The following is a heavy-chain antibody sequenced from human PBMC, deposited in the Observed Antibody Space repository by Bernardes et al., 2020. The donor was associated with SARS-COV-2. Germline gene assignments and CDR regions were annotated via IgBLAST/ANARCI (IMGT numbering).Heavy chain of an antibody. CDR2: IIPILGIA. Sequence: SVKVSCKASGGTFSSYAINWVRQAPGQGLEWMGRIIPILGIANYAQKFQGRVTITADKSTSTAYMELSSLRSEDTAVYYCARSPGTSCYGCYYYYGMDVGGQGTTVTGSS. V-gene: IGHV1-69*04. CDR3: ARSPGTSCYGCYYYYGMDV. CDR1: GGTFSSYA. J-gene: IGHJ6*02. D-gene: IGHD2-2*01.